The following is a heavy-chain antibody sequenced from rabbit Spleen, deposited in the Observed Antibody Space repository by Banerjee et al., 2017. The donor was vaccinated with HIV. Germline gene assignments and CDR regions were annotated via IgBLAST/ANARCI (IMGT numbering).Heavy chain of an antibody. CDR3: ARDLTSVIGWNFNL. Sequence: QSLEESGGDLVKPGASLTLTCTASGFSFSDRDVMCWVRQAPGKGLEWIACINAATTKPVYATWAKGRFTISRTSSTTVTLRMTSLTAADTATYFCARDLTSVIGWNFNLWGPGTLVTVS. CDR2: INAATTKP. CDR1: GFSFSDRDV. D-gene: IGHD1-1*01. J-gene: IGHJ4*01. V-gene: IGHV1S40*01.